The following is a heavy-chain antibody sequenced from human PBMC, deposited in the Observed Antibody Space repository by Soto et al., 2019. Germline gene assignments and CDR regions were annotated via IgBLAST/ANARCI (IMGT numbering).Heavy chain of an antibody. CDR2: IYSGGAT. CDR1: GGSISGSISY. V-gene: IGHV4-39*01. Sequence: QLQLQESGPRLVKPSETLSLTCTVSGGSISGSISYWGWIRQPPEKGLEWIGSIYSGGATSCSPSLKTRGNLPVDTSQNQSSLTLTPAPAADRAVYFSAGHAPYGDIPVDLWGQGALVTVSS. D-gene: IGHD4-17*01. CDR3: AGHAPYGDIPVDL. J-gene: IGHJ4*02.